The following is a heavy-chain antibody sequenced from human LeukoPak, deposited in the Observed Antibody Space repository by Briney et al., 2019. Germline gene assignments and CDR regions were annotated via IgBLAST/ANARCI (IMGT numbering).Heavy chain of an antibody. CDR1: GFTFDDYA. J-gene: IGHJ4*02. CDR3: AKDSRDSSGYLGPGY. V-gene: IGHV3-9*01. CDR2: ISWNSGNI. Sequence: GRSLRLSCAASGFTFDDYAMHWVRQAPGKGLEWVSGISWNSGNIDYADSVKGRFTISRDNGKNSLYLQMNSLRVEDTAVYYCAKDSRDSSGYLGPGYWGQGTLVTVSS. D-gene: IGHD3-22*01.